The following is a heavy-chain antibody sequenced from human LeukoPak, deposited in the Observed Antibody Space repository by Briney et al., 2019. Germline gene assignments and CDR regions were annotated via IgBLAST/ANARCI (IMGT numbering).Heavy chain of an antibody. Sequence: SETLSLTCTVSGGSISSSDYYWGWIRQPPGKGLEWIGTIYYSGSTYYNPSLKSRVTISVDTSKNQFSLKLSSVTAADTAVYYCASLRSRSSWTTFYLDYWGQGTLVTVSS. CDR1: GGSISSSDYY. V-gene: IGHV4-39*01. J-gene: IGHJ4*02. CDR2: IYYSGST. CDR3: ASLRSRSSWTTFYLDY. D-gene: IGHD6-13*01.